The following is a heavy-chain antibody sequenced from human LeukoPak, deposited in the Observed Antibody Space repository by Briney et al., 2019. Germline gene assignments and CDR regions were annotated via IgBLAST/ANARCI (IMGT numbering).Heavy chain of an antibody. CDR2: INPNSGGT. J-gene: IGHJ4*02. CDR1: GYTFTGYY. V-gene: IGHV1-2*02. D-gene: IGHD3-10*01. Sequence: GASVKVSCKASGYTFTGYYMHWVRQAPGQGLEWMGWINPNSGGTNYAQKFQGRVTMTRDMSTTTVYMELSSLTSDDTAVYYCALLWFGELLALTDYWGQGTLVTVSS. CDR3: ALLWFGELLALTDY.